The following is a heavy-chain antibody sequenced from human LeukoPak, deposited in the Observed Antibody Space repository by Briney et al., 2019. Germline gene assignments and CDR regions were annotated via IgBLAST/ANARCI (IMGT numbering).Heavy chain of an antibody. D-gene: IGHD3-22*01. V-gene: IGHV3-30*03. CDR3: ARALRYYSDSSGYAFDY. CDR1: GFTFSSYG. Sequence: GGSLRLSCVASGFTFSSYGMHWVRQAPGKGLEWVAVISYDGSNKYYADSVKGRFTISRDNSKNTLYLQMNSLRAEDTAVYYCARALRYYSDSSGYAFDYWGQGTLVTVSS. CDR2: ISYDGSNK. J-gene: IGHJ4*02.